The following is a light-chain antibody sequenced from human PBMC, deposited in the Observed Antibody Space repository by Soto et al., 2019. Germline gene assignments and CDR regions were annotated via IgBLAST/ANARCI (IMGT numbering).Light chain of an antibody. CDR2: GAS. CDR1: QTISSTY. V-gene: IGKV3-20*01. CDR3: QQYGSSGT. J-gene: IGKJ1*01. Sequence: EIVLTQSPGTLSLSPGKRATLXXXASQTISSTYLAWYQQRPGQAPRLLIYGASSRATGIPDRFSGRGSGTDFALTINRLEPEDFAVYYCQQYGSSGTFGQGTKVDIK.